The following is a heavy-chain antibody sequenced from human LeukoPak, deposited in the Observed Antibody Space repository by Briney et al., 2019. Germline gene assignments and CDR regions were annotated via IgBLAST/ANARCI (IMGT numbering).Heavy chain of an antibody. J-gene: IGHJ4*02. V-gene: IGHV4-59*13. CDR2: MHDSGTT. D-gene: IGHD6-19*01. CDR3: ATYKRISGWYVHDY. Sequence: SETLSHTCSVSGVSISSYYWSWLRQPPGMGLEWIGVMHDSGTTFYNASLKSRVTISVDTSKMQFSLQLSSVTAADTAIYYCATYKRISGWYVHDYWGQGTLVTVSS. CDR1: GVSISSYY.